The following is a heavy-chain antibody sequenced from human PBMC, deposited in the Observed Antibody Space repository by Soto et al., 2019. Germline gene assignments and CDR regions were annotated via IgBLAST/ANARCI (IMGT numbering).Heavy chain of an antibody. CDR1: GFPFSTYA. D-gene: IGHD3-9*01. Sequence: GGSLRLSCVASGFPFSTYAMSWVRQAPGKGLEWVAGLFGSGGRIAYAGSVKGRFTISRDNSNNALYLQMNSLRAEDTAVYYCARGPVPQRPDILTGYYFLNWFDPWGQGTLVTVSS. V-gene: IGHV3-23*01. CDR3: ARGPVPQRPDILTGYYFLNWFDP. J-gene: IGHJ5*02. CDR2: LFGSGGRI.